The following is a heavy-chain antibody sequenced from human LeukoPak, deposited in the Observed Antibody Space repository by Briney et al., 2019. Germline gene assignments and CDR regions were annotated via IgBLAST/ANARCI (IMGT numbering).Heavy chain of an antibody. CDR2: IKYDGSEQ. J-gene: IGHJ4*02. D-gene: IGHD3-10*01. CDR1: GFIFSSLW. CDR3: ASDYGWSFAN. V-gene: IGHV3-7*03. Sequence: GGSLRLSCTSSGFIFSSLWMNWVRQAPGKGPEWVANIKYDGSEQYYVDSVKGRFSISRDNTKNLLYLQMNSLRVEDTAVYYCASDYGWSFANWGQGTLVTVSS.